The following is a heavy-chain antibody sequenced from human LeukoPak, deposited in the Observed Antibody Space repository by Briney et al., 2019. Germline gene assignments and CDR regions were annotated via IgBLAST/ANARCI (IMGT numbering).Heavy chain of an antibody. V-gene: IGHV3-20*04. J-gene: IGHJ4*02. CDR1: GFTFSDYY. D-gene: IGHD3-10*01. CDR3: AREGYYGSISFDY. CDR2: INWNGGST. Sequence: PGGSLRLSCAASGFTFSDYYMSWIRQAPGKGLEWVSGINWNGGSTGYADSVKGRFTISRDNAKNSLYLQMNSLRAEDTALYYCAREGYYGSISFDYWGQGTLVTVSS.